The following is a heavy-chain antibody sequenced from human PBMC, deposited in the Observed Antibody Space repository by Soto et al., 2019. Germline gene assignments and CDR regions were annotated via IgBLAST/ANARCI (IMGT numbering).Heavy chain of an antibody. D-gene: IGHD1-26*01. Sequence: EVQVEESGGGLVQPGGSLRLSCTTSGFIFGNFWMSWVRQAPGKGLEWVASMKEDGSGTYYVDSVKGRFTISRDNAKNSLFLQMNGLRAEDTAMYHCVRTCGWGWFDPWGQGTPVTVSS. CDR3: VRTCGWGWFDP. CDR1: GFIFGNFW. CDR2: MKEDGSGT. V-gene: IGHV3-7*01. J-gene: IGHJ5*02.